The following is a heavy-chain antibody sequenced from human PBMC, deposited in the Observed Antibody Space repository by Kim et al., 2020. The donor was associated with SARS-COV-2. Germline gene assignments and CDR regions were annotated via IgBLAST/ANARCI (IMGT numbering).Heavy chain of an antibody. CDR1: SDSISNNY. CDR3: ARRETGGNYFDY. CDR2: IYNSGST. J-gene: IGHJ4*02. D-gene: IGHD2-15*01. Sequence: SETLSLTCTVSSDSISNNYWSWIRQPAGKGLEWIGRIYNSGSTNYNPSLKSRVTMSVDTSKNQFSLTLTSITAADTAVYYCARRETGGNYFDYWGQGTLVTVSS. V-gene: IGHV4-4*07.